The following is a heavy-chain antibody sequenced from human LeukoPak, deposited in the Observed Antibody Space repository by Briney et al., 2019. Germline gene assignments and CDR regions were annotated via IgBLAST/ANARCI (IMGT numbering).Heavy chain of an antibody. Sequence: ASVTVSCKASGYTFTGYYMHWVRQAPGQGLEWMGWINPNSGGTNYAQKFQGRVTMTRDTSISTAYMELSRLRSDDTAVYYCARAEYNWNPEFEYWGQGTLVTVSS. J-gene: IGHJ4*02. CDR3: ARAEYNWNPEFEY. CDR1: GYTFTGYY. V-gene: IGHV1-2*02. CDR2: INPNSGGT. D-gene: IGHD1-20*01.